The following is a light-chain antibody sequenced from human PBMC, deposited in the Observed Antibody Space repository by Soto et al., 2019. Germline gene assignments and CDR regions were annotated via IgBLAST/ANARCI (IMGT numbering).Light chain of an antibody. CDR1: SSDVGRYTY. V-gene: IGLV2-14*01. Sequence: QSVLTQPASVSGSPGQSITISCDGTSSDVGRYTYVSWYQQHPGKAPKLIIYDVYNRPSGVSTRFSGSKSGNTASLTISGLQAEDEADYYCTSYTSASTPYVFGGGTKVTVL. J-gene: IGLJ1*01. CDR2: DVY. CDR3: TSYTSASTPYV.